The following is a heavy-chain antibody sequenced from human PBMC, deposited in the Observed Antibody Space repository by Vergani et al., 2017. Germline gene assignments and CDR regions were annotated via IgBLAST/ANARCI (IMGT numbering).Heavy chain of an antibody. CDR2: ISSSSSTI. V-gene: IGHV3-48*01. CDR1: GCTFSSYS. J-gene: IGHJ6*02. Sequence: EVQLVESGGGLVQPGGSLRLSCAASGCTFSSYSMNWVRQAPGKGLEWVSYISSSSSTIYYADSVKGRFTISRDNSKNTLYLQMNSLRAEDTSVYYCAREQGHGHIVVVLYYYGMDVWGQGTTVTVSS. CDR3: AREQGHGHIVVVLYYYGMDV. D-gene: IGHD2-2*01.